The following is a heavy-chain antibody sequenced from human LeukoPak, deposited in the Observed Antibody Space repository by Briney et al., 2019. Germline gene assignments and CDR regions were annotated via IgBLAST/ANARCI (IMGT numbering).Heavy chain of an antibody. CDR1: GGSISTYY. J-gene: IGHJ2*01. V-gene: IGHV4-59*12. Sequence: SETLSLTYTLPGGSISTYYWSWLRQPPGKGQEWIGYNYYTGSNNYNPSLKRHDTFSVDTSKNHFSLKLISVTAADTAVYYCARREDFWYFDLWGRGTLVTVSS. CDR3: ARREDFWYFDL. CDR2: NYYTGSN.